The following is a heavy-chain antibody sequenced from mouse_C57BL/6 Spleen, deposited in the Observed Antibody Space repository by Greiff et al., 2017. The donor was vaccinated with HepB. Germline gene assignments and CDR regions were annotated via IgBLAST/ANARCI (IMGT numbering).Heavy chain of an antibody. CDR3: ARSTVDPWWYFDV. CDR2: INPNNGGT. V-gene: IGHV1-26*01. Sequence: EVQLQQSGPELVKPGASVKISCKASGYTFTDYYMNWVKQSHGKSLEWIGDINPNNGGTSYNQKFKGKATLTVDKSSSTAYMELRSLTSEDSAVYYCARSTVDPWWYFDVWGTGTTVTVSS. D-gene: IGHD1-1*01. CDR1: GYTFTDYY. J-gene: IGHJ1*03.